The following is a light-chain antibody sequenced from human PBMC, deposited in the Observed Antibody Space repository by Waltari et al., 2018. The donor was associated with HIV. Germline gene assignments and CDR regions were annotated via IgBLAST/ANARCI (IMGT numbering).Light chain of an antibody. CDR2: KDT. J-gene: IGLJ1*01. V-gene: IGLV1-47*01. CDR3: VGWDSRLRGYV. Sequence: QPVLTQPPSASGTPGQRVTISCSGSSSNIENDNVYWYQQFPGAAPKLLIKKDTQRPSGVPDRFTGSKSGTSASLAIGGLRSEDEADYYCVGWDSRLRGYVFGTGTKVTVL. CDR1: SSNIENDN.